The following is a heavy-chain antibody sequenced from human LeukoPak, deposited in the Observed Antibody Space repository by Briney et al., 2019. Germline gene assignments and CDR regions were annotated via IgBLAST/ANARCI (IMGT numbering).Heavy chain of an antibody. CDR1: GFTFDDYA. CDR2: ISWNSGSI. V-gene: IGHV3-9*03. D-gene: IGHD3-22*01. Sequence: GRSLRLSCAASGFTFDDYAMHWVRQAPGKGLEWVSGISWNSGSIGYADSVKGRFTISRDNAKNSLYLQMNSLKPEDMALYYCAKGLSGNYDSSGLHFDYWGQGTLVTVSS. J-gene: IGHJ4*02. CDR3: AKGLSGNYDSSGLHFDY.